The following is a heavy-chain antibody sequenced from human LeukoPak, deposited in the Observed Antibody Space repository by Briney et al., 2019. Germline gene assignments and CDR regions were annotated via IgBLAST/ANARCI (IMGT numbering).Heavy chain of an antibody. D-gene: IGHD6-13*01. Sequence: SETLSLTCTVSGGSICSYYWSWIRQPPGKGLEWIGYIYNSGSTNYNPSLKSRVTISLDTSKNQFSMNLISVTAADTAVYYRAREGVAAAGKLDYWGQGTLVTVSS. V-gene: IGHV4-59*01. CDR1: GGSICSYY. CDR3: AREGVAAAGKLDY. J-gene: IGHJ4*02. CDR2: IYNSGST.